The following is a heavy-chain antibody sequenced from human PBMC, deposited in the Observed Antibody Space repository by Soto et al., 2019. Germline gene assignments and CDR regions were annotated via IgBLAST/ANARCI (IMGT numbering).Heavy chain of an antibody. CDR1: GYTFTSYG. CDR2: ISAYNGNT. J-gene: IGHJ4*02. CDR3: ARDLPRYCSGGSCYTDSDY. Sequence: ASVKVSCKASGYTFTSYGISWVRQAPGQGLEWMGWISAYNGNTNYAQKLQGRVTMTTDTSTSTAYMELRSLRSDDTAVYYCARDLPRYCSGGSCYTDSDYWGQGTLVTVSS. V-gene: IGHV1-18*01. D-gene: IGHD2-15*01.